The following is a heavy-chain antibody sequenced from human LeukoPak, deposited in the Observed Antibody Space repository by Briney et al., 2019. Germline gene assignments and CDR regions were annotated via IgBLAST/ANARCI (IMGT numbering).Heavy chain of an antibody. CDR2: IYTSGST. D-gene: IGHD2-2*01. V-gene: IGHV4-4*07. Sequence: PSETLSLTCTVSGGSISSYYWSWIRRPAGKGLGWIGRIYTSGSTNYNPSLKSRVTMSVDTSKNQFSLKLSSVTAADTAVYYCAREGGPAAIDYWGQGTLVTVSS. J-gene: IGHJ4*02. CDR1: GGSISSYY. CDR3: AREGGPAAIDY.